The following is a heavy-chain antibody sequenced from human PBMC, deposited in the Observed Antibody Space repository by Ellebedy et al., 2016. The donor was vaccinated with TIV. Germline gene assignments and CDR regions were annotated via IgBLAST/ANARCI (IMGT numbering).Heavy chain of an antibody. CDR1: GFTFSDYY. D-gene: IGHD2-2*01. Sequence: GESLKISXAASGFTFSDYYMSWIRQAPGKGLEWVSYISSSGSTIYYADSVKGRFTISRDNAKNSLYLQMNSLRAEDTAVYYCARSPLECSTSCYHLYAFDIWGQGTMVTVSS. J-gene: IGHJ3*02. V-gene: IGHV3-11*01. CDR2: ISSSGSTI. CDR3: ARSPLECSTSCYHLYAFDI.